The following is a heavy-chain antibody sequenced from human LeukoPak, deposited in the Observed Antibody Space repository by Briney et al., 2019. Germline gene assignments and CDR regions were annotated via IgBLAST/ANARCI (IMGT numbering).Heavy chain of an antibody. D-gene: IGHD4/OR15-4a*01. Sequence: PGGSLRLSCAASGFTFSSYWMTWVRQAPGKGLEWVANIKTDGSHTYYVDFAKGRFTISRDNAKNLLFLQLGSLRADDTGAYYCARASMGGRDYHLDSWGQGTLVTVSS. CDR1: GFTFSSYW. CDR2: IKTDGSHT. J-gene: IGHJ4*02. CDR3: ARASMGGRDYHLDS. V-gene: IGHV3-7*01.